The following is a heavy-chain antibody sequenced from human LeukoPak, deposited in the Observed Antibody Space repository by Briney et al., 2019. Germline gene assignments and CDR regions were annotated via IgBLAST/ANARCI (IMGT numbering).Heavy chain of an antibody. J-gene: IGHJ4*02. D-gene: IGHD6-13*01. V-gene: IGHV1-8*03. Sequence: ASVKVSCKASGYTFTSYDINWVRQATGQGLEWMGWMNPNSGNTGYAQKFQGRVTITRNTSISTAYMELSSLRSEDMAVYYCARYGGAAAGLDYWGQGTLVTVSS. CDR2: MNPNSGNT. CDR1: GYTFTSYD. CDR3: ARYGGAAAGLDY.